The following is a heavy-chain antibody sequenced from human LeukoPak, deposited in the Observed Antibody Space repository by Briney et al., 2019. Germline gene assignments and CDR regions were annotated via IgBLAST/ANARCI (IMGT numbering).Heavy chain of an antibody. Sequence: GGSLRLSCAASGFTFSSYEMNWVRQAPGKGLEWVSYISSSGSTIYYADSVKGRFTISRDNAKNSLYLQMNSLRAEDTAVYYCAREMGATPYFDYWGQGTLVTVSS. CDR3: AREMGATPYFDY. CDR1: GFTFSSYE. J-gene: IGHJ4*02. D-gene: IGHD1-26*01. CDR2: ISSSGSTI. V-gene: IGHV3-48*03.